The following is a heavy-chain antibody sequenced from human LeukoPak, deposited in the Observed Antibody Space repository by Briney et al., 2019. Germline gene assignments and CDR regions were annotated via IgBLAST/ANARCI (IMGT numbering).Heavy chain of an antibody. V-gene: IGHV3-7*01. D-gene: IGHD3-9*01. CDR1: GFPFSSYW. CDR3: ARVYDVLTGGFDH. J-gene: IGHJ4*02. Sequence: PGGSLRLSCVASGFPFSSYWMTWVRQAPGKGLEWVANIKQDGSKKSYVDSVKGRFTISRDNARNILYLQMNSLRAEDTAVYYCARVYDVLTGGFDHWGQGALVTVSS. CDR2: IKQDGSKK.